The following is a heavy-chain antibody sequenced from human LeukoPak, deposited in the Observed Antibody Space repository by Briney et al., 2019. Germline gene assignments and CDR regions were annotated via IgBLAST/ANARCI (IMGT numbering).Heavy chain of an antibody. CDR3: ARDRAAAGPYYFDY. CDR1: GITLSDFW. CDR2: IYRDGST. J-gene: IGHJ4*02. D-gene: IGHD6-13*01. Sequence: GGSLRLSCAASGITLSDFWFSWVRQAPGKGLEWVSVIYRDGSTYYADSVKGRFTISRDNSKNTLSLQMNSLRAEDTAVYYCARDRAAAGPYYFDYWGQGTLVTVSS. V-gene: IGHV3-66*01.